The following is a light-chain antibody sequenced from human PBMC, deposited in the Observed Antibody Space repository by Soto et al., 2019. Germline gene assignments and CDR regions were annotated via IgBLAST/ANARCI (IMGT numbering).Light chain of an antibody. J-gene: IGKJ1*01. CDR2: DAS. CDR3: QQYNSYRT. CDR1: QSISSW. V-gene: IGKV1-5*01. Sequence: DIQMTQSPSTLSASVGDRVTNTCRASQSISSWLAWYQQKPVKAPKLLIYDASSLESGVPSRFSGSGSGTEFTLTISSLQPDDFATYYCQQYNSYRTFGQGTKVDIK.